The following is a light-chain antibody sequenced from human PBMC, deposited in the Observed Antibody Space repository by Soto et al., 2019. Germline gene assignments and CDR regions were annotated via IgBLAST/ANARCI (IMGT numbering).Light chain of an antibody. Sequence: DIVMTQSPLSLPVTPGEPASISCSSSQSLLRTNGKNYLDWYMQKPGQSPQLLLYLGSNRASGVPDRFSCSGSGTDFTLKISRVEAEEVGVYYCMQAQQTPWTFGQGTKVEIK. CDR1: QSLLRTNGKNY. CDR3: MQAQQTPWT. V-gene: IGKV2-28*01. J-gene: IGKJ1*01. CDR2: LGS.